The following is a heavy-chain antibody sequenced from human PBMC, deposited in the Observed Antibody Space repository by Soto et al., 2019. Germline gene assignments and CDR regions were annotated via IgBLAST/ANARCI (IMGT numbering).Heavy chain of an antibody. Sequence: ASVKVSCKESGYTFTSYYMHWVRQAPGQGLEWMGIINPSGGSTSYAQKFQGRVTMTRDTSTSTVYMELSSLRSEDTAVYYCARDPDPVGATTYGMDVWGQGTTVTVSS. V-gene: IGHV1-46*01. J-gene: IGHJ6*02. CDR2: INPSGGST. CDR3: ARDPDPVGATTYGMDV. CDR1: GYTFTSYY. D-gene: IGHD1-26*01.